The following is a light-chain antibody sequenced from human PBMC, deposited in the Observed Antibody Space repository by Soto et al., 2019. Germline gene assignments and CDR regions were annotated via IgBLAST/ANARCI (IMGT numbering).Light chain of an antibody. CDR2: EVS. J-gene: IGLJ3*02. CDR1: SSDVGGYNY. V-gene: IGLV2-14*01. Sequence: QSALTQPASVSGSPGQSITISCTGTSSDVGGYNYVSWYPQHPGKAPKLMIYEVSNRPSGVSNRFSGSKSGNTASLTISGLQAEDEADYYCTSYTRSSTRVFGGGTKLTVL. CDR3: TSYTRSSTRV.